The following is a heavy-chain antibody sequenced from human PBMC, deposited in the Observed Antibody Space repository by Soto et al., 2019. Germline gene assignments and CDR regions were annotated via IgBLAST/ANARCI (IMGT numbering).Heavy chain of an antibody. V-gene: IGHV4-59*01. CDR2: IYYSGST. J-gene: IGHJ6*02. D-gene: IGHD2-2*01. CDR1: GGSISSYY. CDR3: ARVIDQDYYYGMDV. Sequence: SETLSLTCTVSGGSISSYYWSWIRQPPGKGLEWIGYIYYSGSTNYNPSLKSRVTISVDTSKNQFSLKLSSVTAADTAVYYCARVIDQDYYYGMDVWGQGXTVTVYS.